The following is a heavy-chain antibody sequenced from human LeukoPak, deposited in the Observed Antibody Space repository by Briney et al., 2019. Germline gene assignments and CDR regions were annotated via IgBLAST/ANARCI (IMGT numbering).Heavy chain of an antibody. Sequence: GGSLRLSCAASGFTFSSYAMHWVRQAPGKGLEWVAVISYDGSNKYYADSVKGRFTIFRDNSKNTLYLQMNSLRAEDTAVYYCARDSRDIAVADHIDYWGQGTLVTVSS. J-gene: IGHJ4*02. V-gene: IGHV3-30-3*01. CDR2: ISYDGSNK. CDR1: GFTFSSYA. D-gene: IGHD6-19*01. CDR3: ARDSRDIAVADHIDY.